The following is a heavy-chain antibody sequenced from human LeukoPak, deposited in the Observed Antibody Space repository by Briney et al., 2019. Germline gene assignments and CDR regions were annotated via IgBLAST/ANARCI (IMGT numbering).Heavy chain of an antibody. CDR3: ADDYYGSGSYRAFDI. CDR2: IYHSGST. D-gene: IGHD3-10*01. CDR1: GYSISSGYY. V-gene: IGHV4-38-2*02. Sequence: PSETLSPTCTVSGYSISSGYYWGWIRQPPGKGLEWIGSIYHSGSTYYNPSLKSRVTISVDTSKNQFSLKLSSVTAADTAVYYCADDYYGSGSYRAFDIWGQGTMVTVSS. J-gene: IGHJ3*02.